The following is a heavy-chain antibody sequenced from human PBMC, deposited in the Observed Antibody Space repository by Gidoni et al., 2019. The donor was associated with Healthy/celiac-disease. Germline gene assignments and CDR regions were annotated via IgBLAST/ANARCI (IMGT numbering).Heavy chain of an antibody. CDR2: ISYDGSNK. J-gene: IGHJ4*02. CDR1: GFTFSSYA. D-gene: IGHD3-22*01. Sequence: QVQLVESGGGVVQPGRPMSLSCAASGFTFSSYAMHWVRQAPGKGLEWVAVISYDGSNKYYADSVKGRFTISRDNSKNTLYLQMNSLRAEDTAVYYCAREYYDSSGYYLGARFDYWGQGTLVTVSS. V-gene: IGHV3-30-3*01. CDR3: AREYYDSSGYYLGARFDY.